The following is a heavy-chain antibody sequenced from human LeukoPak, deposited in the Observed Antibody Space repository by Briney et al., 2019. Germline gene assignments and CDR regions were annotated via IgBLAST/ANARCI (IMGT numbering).Heavy chain of an antibody. CDR2: INSDGSST. CDR3: ARGGGYDYVIDY. V-gene: IGHV3-74*01. J-gene: IGHJ4*02. Sequence: GGSLRLSCAASGFTFSSYWMHWVRHAPRKGLVWVSRINSDGSSTSYAASVKGRFTIFRDNAKNTLYLQMNSLRAEDTAVYYCARGGGYDYVIDYWGQGTLVTVSS. CDR1: GFTFSSYW. D-gene: IGHD5-12*01.